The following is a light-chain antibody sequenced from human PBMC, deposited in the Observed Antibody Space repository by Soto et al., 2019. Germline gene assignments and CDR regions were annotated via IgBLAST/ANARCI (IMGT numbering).Light chain of an antibody. J-gene: IGKJ1*01. CDR2: GAS. Sequence: EIVMTQSPATLSVSPGERATLSCRASHSVSSNLAWYQHKPGQAPRLLIYGASTRATGIPARFSGSGSGTEFTLTISSLQSEDFAVYYCQQYNDWPLWTFGQGTKVDI. CDR1: HSVSSN. V-gene: IGKV3-15*01. CDR3: QQYNDWPLWT.